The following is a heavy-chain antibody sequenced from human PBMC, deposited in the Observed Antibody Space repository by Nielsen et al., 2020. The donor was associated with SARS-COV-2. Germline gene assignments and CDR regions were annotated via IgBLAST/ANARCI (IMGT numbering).Heavy chain of an antibody. CDR3: AREYSSSWYFDY. CDR1: GFTFSSYG. V-gene: IGHV3-33*01. Sequence: GGSLRLSCAASGFTFSSYGMHWVRQAPGKGLEWVAVIWYDGSNKYYADSVKGRFTISRDNSKNTLYLQMNSPRAEDTAVYYCAREYSSSWYFDYWGQGTLVTVSS. CDR2: IWYDGSNK. J-gene: IGHJ4*02. D-gene: IGHD6-13*01.